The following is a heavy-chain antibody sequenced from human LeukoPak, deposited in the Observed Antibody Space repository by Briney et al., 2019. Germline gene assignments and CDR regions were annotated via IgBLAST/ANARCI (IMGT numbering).Heavy chain of an antibody. Sequence: PGGSLRLSCAASGFTFSSYAMHWVRQAPGKGLEWVAVISYDGSNKYYADSVKGRFTISRDNSKNTLYLQMNSLRAEDTAVYYCARDPTAAGPFEAFDYWGQGTLVTVSS. CDR3: ARDPTAAGPFEAFDY. J-gene: IGHJ4*02. D-gene: IGHD6-13*01. CDR1: GFTFSSYA. CDR2: ISYDGSNK. V-gene: IGHV3-30-3*01.